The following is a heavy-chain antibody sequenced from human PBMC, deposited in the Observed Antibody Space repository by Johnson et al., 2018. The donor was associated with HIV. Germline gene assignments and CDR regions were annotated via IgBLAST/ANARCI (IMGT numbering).Heavy chain of an antibody. J-gene: IGHJ3*01. V-gene: IGHV3-23*04. CDR3: ARVGASRFDAFHV. D-gene: IGHD3-16*01. Sequence: VQLVESGGGLVKPGGSLRLSCAASGFTFSSYVMSWVRQAPGKGLEWVSAISGSGGSTYYTDSVKGRFTISRDNSKNTLYLQMNSLRADDTAVYYCARVGASRFDAFHVWGQGTMVTVSS. CDR1: GFTFSSYV. CDR2: ISGSGGST.